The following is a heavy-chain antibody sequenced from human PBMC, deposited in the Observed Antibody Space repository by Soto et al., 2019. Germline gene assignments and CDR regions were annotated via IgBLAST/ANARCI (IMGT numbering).Heavy chain of an antibody. CDR2: INHSGST. D-gene: IGHD3-10*01. V-gene: IGHV4-34*01. J-gene: IGHJ6*02. CDR1: GGSFSCYY. CDR3: ARGHSGVRGVITYYYYYGMDV. Sequence: SETLSLTCAVYGGSFSCYYWSWIRQPPGKGLEWIGEINHSGSTNYNPSLKSRVTISVDTSKNQFSLKLSSVTAADTAVYYCARGHSGVRGVITYYYYYGMDVWGPGTTVTVSS.